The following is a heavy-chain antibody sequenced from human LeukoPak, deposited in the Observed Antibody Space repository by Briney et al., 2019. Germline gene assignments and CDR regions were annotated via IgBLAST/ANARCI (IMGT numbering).Heavy chain of an antibody. CDR1: GFTFSSYS. D-gene: IGHD2-2*01. V-gene: IGHV3-21*05. Sequence: GGSLRLSCAASGFTFSSYSMNWVRQAPGKGLEWVSYISSSSSYIYYADSVKGRFTISRDNAKNSLYLQMNSLRAEDTAVYYCARGYQLLSNNWFDPWGQGTLVTVSS. CDR3: ARGYQLLSNNWFDP. CDR2: ISSSSSYI. J-gene: IGHJ5*02.